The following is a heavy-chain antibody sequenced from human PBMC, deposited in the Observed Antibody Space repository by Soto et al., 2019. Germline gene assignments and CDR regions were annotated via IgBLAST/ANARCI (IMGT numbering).Heavy chain of an antibody. CDR1: GFTFSSYA. CDR2: ISGSGDGT. V-gene: IGHV3-23*01. Sequence: LRLSCAVSGFTFSSYAMTWVRQAPGKGLEWVSGISGSGDGTYYADSVKGRYTISRDNSKNTLSLQMNSLRAEDTALYYCAKDWVAMVRGVAAPIDWGQGTLVTASS. J-gene: IGHJ4*02. CDR3: AKDWVAMVRGVAAPID. D-gene: IGHD3-10*01.